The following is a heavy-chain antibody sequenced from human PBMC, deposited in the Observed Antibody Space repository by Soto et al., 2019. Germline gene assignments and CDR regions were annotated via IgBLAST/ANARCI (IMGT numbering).Heavy chain of an antibody. CDR3: ARGKGLGWSGYYKGFDY. D-gene: IGHD3-3*01. CDR2: INHSGST. J-gene: IGHJ4*02. V-gene: IGHV4-34*01. Sequence: PSETLSLTCAVYGGSFSGYYWSWIRQPPGKGLEWIGEINHSGSTNYNPSLKSRVTISVDTSKNQFSLKLSSVTAADTAVYYCARGKGLGWSGYYKGFDYWGQGTLVTVSS. CDR1: GGSFSGYY.